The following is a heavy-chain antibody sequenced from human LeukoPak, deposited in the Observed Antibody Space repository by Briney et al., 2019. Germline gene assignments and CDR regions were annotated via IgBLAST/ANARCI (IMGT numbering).Heavy chain of an antibody. Sequence: GGSLRLSCAASGFTVSNAWVRWVRQAPAKGLEWVGRIKSKADGGTTEYAAPVKRRFTISRDDSKNTLSLQMNSLKTEHTAVYYCTLYSGYQFDYWGHGPLVTVSP. J-gene: IGHJ4*01. CDR3: TLYSGYQFDY. D-gene: IGHD5-12*01. V-gene: IGHV3-15*01. CDR1: GFTVSNAW. CDR2: IKSKADGGTT.